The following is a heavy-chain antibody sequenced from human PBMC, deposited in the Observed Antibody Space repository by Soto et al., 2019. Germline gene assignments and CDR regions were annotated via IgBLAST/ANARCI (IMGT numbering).Heavy chain of an antibody. CDR2: VNPSGGST. D-gene: IGHD2-15*01. CDR3: AREENCSGGTCYSEYFHR. CDR1: GYTFTIYY. Sequence: ASVKVSCKASGYTFTIYYMHWVRLAPGQGLEWMGVVNPSGGSTKYAQNFQGRVTMTRDTSTTTIDMELSSLRSDDTAIYYCAREENCSGGTCYSEYFHRWGQGTLVTVSS. J-gene: IGHJ1*01. V-gene: IGHV1-46*01.